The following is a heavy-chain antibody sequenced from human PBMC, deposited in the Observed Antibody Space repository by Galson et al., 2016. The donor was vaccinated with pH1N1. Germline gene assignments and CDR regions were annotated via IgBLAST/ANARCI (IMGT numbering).Heavy chain of an antibody. Sequence: QSGAEVKKPGESLKISCQGSGYRFSSSWIGWVRQMPGKGLGWVGIIYLGGSHIRYSPSFHGQVTISADKSINIVYLQWSSLKASDTAIYYCARQNDYGDYRGDAFDIWGQGTLVTVSS. CDR3: ARQNDYGDYRGDAFDI. V-gene: IGHV5-51*01. D-gene: IGHD4-17*01. CDR2: IYLGGSHI. J-gene: IGHJ3*02. CDR1: GYRFSSSW.